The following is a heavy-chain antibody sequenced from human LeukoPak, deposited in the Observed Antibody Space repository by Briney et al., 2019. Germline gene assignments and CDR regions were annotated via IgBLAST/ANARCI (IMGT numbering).Heavy chain of an antibody. V-gene: IGHV4-4*07. CDR2: IYTSGTT. J-gene: IGHJ4*02. CDR3: ARRRTGTYYFDY. Sequence: SETLSLTCNVSGGSISSYYWTWIRQPAGKGLEWIGRIYTSGTTNYNPSLKSRVTMSVDTSNNQFSLKLSSVTAADTAVYYCARRRTGTYYFDYWGQGTLVTVSS. CDR1: GGSISSYY. D-gene: IGHD1-14*01.